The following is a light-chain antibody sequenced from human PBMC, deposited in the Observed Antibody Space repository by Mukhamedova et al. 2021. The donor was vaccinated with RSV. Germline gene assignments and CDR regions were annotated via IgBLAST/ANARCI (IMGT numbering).Light chain of an antibody. CDR2: EVS. CDR1: SDVGGYNY. J-gene: IGLJ2*01. CDR3: SSYTSSNSTV. V-gene: IGLV2-14*01. Sequence: SDVGGYNYVSWYQQRPGKAPKLMIFEVSNRPSGVSNRFSGSKSGHTASLTISGLQAEDEADYFCSSYTSSNSTVFGGGTKPTVL.